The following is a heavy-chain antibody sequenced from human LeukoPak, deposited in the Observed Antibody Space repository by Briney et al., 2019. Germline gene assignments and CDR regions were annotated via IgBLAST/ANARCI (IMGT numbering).Heavy chain of an antibody. V-gene: IGHV1-18*04. CDR3: ARERYCSGGICHGNFDY. J-gene: IGHJ4*02. CDR2: FSTDNGNT. Sequence: ASVTVSCKASGYTFTSYGIIWVRQAPGQGLEWMGWFSTDNGNTHYTQKFQGRVTLTTDTSTYTAYMELRSLTSDDTAVYYCARERYCSGGICHGNFDYWGQGTLVTVSS. CDR1: GYTFTSYG. D-gene: IGHD2-15*01.